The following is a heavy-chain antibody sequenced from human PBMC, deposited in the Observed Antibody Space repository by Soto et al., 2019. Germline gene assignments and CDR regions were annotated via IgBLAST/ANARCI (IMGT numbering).Heavy chain of an antibody. CDR3: ARVVVPPAPYYYYYFFYGMDV. J-gene: IGHJ6*02. Sequence: ASVKVSCKASGYTFTSYGISWVRQAPGQGLEWMGWISAYNGNTNYAQKLQGRVTMTTDTSTSTAYMELRSLRSDDTAVYYCARVVVPPAPYYYYYFFYGMDVWGQGTTVTVSS. CDR1: GYTFTSYG. CDR2: ISAYNGNT. D-gene: IGHD3-22*01. V-gene: IGHV1-18*01.